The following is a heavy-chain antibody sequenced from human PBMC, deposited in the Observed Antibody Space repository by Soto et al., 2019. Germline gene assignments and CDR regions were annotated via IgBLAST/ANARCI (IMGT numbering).Heavy chain of an antibody. J-gene: IGHJ4*02. Sequence: QVQLQESGPGLVKPSGTLSLTCAVSGGSISTNNWWSWVRQSPGKGLEWIGEIDDSGSTNYNPSLKSRLTSLGDKSKNQFPLEVSSVTAADTAVYYCATKAFAAGTFDSWGQGTLVTVSS. CDR1: GGSISTNNW. CDR3: ATKAFAAGTFDS. V-gene: IGHV4-4*02. D-gene: IGHD6-19*01. CDR2: IDDSGST.